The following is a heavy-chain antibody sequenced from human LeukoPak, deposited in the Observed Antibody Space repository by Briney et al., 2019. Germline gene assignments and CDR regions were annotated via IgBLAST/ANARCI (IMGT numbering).Heavy chain of an antibody. CDR1: GYTFTSYY. J-gene: IGHJ4*02. D-gene: IGHD3-22*01. CDR2: INPSGGST. CDR3: ARDQVVTPLDY. V-gene: IGHV1-46*01. Sequence: ASVKVSCKASGYTFTSYYMHWVRQAPGQGLEWTGIINPSGGSTSYAQKFQGRVTMTRDMSTSTVYMELSSLRSEDTAVYYCARDQVVTPLDYWGQGTLVTVSS.